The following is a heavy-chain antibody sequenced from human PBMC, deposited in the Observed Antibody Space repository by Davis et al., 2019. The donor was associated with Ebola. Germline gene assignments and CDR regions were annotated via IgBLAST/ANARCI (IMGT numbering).Heavy chain of an antibody. Sequence: SLKISCAASGFTFDDYAMHWVRQAPGTGLEWVSGISWNSGSIGYADSVKGRFTISRDNAKNSLYLQMNSLRAEDTALYYCARGPIARPLDYWGQGTLVTVSS. V-gene: IGHV3-9*01. CDR1: GFTFDDYA. CDR2: ISWNSGSI. D-gene: IGHD6-13*01. J-gene: IGHJ4*02. CDR3: ARGPIARPLDY.